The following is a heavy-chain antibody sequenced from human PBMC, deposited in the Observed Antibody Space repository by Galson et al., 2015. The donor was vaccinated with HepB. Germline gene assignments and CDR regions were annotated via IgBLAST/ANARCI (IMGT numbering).Heavy chain of an antibody. CDR1: GGSISSYY. D-gene: IGHD4-17*01. CDR2: IYYSGST. V-gene: IGHV4-59*08. Sequence: SETLSLTCTVSGGSISSYYWSWIRQPPGKGLEWIGYIYYSGSTNYNPSLKSRVTISVDTSKNQFSLKLSSVTAADTAVYYCARHLNHDYGDYGVGAYYYYYYGMDVWGQGTTVTVSS. J-gene: IGHJ6*02. CDR3: ARHLNHDYGDYGVGAYYYYYYGMDV.